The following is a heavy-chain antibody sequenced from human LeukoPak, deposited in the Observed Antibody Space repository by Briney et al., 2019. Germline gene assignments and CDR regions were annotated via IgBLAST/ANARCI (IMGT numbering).Heavy chain of an antibody. D-gene: IGHD4-11*01. J-gene: IGHJ5*02. CDR2: IYHSGST. CDR1: GYSISSDYY. Sequence: PSETLSLTCTVSGYSISSDYYWGWIRQPPGKGLEWIGSIYHSGSTYYNPSLKSRVTISVDTSKNQFSLKLSSVTAADTAVYYCARRGPYTAGWFDPWGQGTLVTVSS. CDR3: ARRGPYTAGWFDP. V-gene: IGHV4-38-2*02.